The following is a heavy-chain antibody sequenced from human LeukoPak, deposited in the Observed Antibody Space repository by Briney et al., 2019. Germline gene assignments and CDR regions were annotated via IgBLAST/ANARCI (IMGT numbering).Heavy chain of an antibody. CDR2: INQDGSEK. V-gene: IGHV3-7*01. D-gene: IGHD5-12*01. J-gene: IGHJ4*02. CDR1: GFTFNTYW. Sequence: GGSLRLSCAASGFTFNTYWMSWVRQAPGKGLEWVAHINQDGSEKYYVDSVEGRFTISRDNAKNSLYLQMNSLRAEDTGIYYCARGRIMAATWGQGTLVTVSS. CDR3: ARGRIMAAT.